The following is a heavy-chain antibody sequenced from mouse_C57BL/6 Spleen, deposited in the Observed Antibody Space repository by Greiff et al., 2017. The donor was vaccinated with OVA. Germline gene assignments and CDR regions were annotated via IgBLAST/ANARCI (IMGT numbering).Heavy chain of an antibody. Sequence: EVMLVESGGGLVKPGGSLKLSCAASGFTFSDYGMHWVRQAPEKGLEWVAYISSGSSTIYYADTVKGRFTISRDNAKNTLFLQMTSLRSEDTAMYYCARRRGSYYAMDYWGQGTSVTVSS. CDR3: ARRRGSYYAMDY. CDR1: GFTFSDYG. CDR2: ISSGSSTI. J-gene: IGHJ4*01. V-gene: IGHV5-17*01.